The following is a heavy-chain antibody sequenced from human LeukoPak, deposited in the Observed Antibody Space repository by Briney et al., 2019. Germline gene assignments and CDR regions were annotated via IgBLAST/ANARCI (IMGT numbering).Heavy chain of an antibody. Sequence: PSETLSLTCTVSGGSISSGSYYWSWIRQPAGKGLEWIGRIYTSGSTNYNPSLKSRVTISVDTSKNQFSLKLSSVTAADTAVYYCARGEWKVRGVIIGGSGDYWGQGTLVTVSS. CDR3: ARGEWKVRGVIIGGSGDY. CDR2: IYTSGST. V-gene: IGHV4-61*02. CDR1: GGSISSGSYY. J-gene: IGHJ4*02. D-gene: IGHD3-10*01.